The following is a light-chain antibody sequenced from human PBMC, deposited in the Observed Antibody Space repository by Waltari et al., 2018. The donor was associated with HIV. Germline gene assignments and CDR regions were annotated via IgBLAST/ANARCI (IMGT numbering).Light chain of an antibody. V-gene: IGLV2-14*03. CDR1: SRDIGCYNY. CDR2: DVS. Sequence: QSALTQPASVSGSPGQSITISCTGTSRDIGCYNYVSWYQQHPGKAPKLMISDVSHRPSGVSNRFSGSKSGNTASLTISGLQAEDEADYYCSSYTSSSTLGVFGSGTKVTVI. J-gene: IGLJ1*01. CDR3: SSYTSSSTLGV.